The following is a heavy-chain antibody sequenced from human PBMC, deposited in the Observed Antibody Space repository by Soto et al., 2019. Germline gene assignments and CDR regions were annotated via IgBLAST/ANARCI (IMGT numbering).Heavy chain of an antibody. V-gene: IGHV3-66*04. CDR2: IDSGGRT. Sequence: PGGSLRLSCAASGFTFSTYYMSWVRRAPGQGLEWVSLIDSGGRTNYADSVKGRFTISRDNSKNTLYLQMNSLRAEDTALYYCVSHPYSRITGLRGQGVLVTGSS. CDR1: GFTFSTYY. CDR3: VSHPYSRITGL. D-gene: IGHD6-13*01. J-gene: IGHJ4*02.